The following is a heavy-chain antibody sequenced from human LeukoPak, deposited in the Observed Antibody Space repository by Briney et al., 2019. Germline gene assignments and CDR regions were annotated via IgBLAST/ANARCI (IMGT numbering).Heavy chain of an antibody. Sequence: VASVKVSCKASGYTFTGYYMHWVRQAPGQGLEWMGWINPNSGGTNYAQKFQGRVTMTRDTSISTAYMELSRLRSDDTAVYYCARAYHYYDSTGESIDYWGQGTLVTVSS. D-gene: IGHD3-22*01. CDR3: ARAYHYYDSTGESIDY. V-gene: IGHV1-2*02. CDR1: GYTFTGYY. J-gene: IGHJ4*02. CDR2: INPNSGGT.